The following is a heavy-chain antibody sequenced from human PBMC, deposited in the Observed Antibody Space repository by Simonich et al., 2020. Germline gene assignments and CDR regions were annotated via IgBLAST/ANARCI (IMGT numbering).Heavy chain of an antibody. V-gene: IGHV1-18*01. D-gene: IGHD1-1*01. CDR1: GYTFTSYG. CDR2: ISAYTGTT. Sequence: QVQLVRSGVEVKKPRAPLMVSFKPPGYTFTSYGISGGRQAPGQGLEWMGGISAYTGTTNYAPKLQGRVTMTTDTSTSTAYMELRSLRSDDTAVYYCARSTTGKTAFDIWGQGTMVTVSS. CDR3: ARSTTGKTAFDI. J-gene: IGHJ3*02.